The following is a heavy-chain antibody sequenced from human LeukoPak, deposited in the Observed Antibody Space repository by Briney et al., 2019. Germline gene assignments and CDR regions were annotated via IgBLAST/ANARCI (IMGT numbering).Heavy chain of an antibody. CDR1: GFTFNNYA. CDR2: ISFHGKDK. V-gene: IGHV3-30*04. D-gene: IGHD2-15*01. Sequence: GGSLRLSCAASGFTFNNYAMHWVRQAPGKGLEWMTVISFHGKDKLYADSMKGRLTISRDNSQRTLVMEMNSLRAEDTAVYYCVRQDCSAGSCYLDHWGQGILVTVSS. CDR3: VRQDCSAGSCYLDH. J-gene: IGHJ4*02.